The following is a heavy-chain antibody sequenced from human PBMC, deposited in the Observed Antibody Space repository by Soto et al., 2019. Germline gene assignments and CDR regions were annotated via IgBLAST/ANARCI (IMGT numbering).Heavy chain of an antibody. Sequence: QVQLQQWGAGLLKPSETLSLNCAVNGGSLSGYYWSWIRQPPEKGLEWIGEIKDGGYTNYSPSLKSRTTISSDRSNNQFSLRLNSVTAADTGVYYCARGQEGVVATHWDQGALVTVSS. D-gene: IGHD5-12*01. J-gene: IGHJ4*02. CDR2: IKDGGYT. CDR3: ARGQEGVVATH. V-gene: IGHV4-34*01. CDR1: GGSLSGYY.